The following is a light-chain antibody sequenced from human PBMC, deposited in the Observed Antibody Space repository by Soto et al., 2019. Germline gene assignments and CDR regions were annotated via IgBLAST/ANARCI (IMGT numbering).Light chain of an antibody. CDR2: KAS. Sequence: DIQMTQSASPLSASVGDRVTITCRASQSISSRLAWYQQKPGKAPKLLIYKASSLESGVPSRFSGSGSGTEFTLTISSLQPDDAATYYFQQYNSYWTFGQGTKVEIK. CDR3: QQYNSYWT. CDR1: QSISSR. V-gene: IGKV1-5*03. J-gene: IGKJ1*01.